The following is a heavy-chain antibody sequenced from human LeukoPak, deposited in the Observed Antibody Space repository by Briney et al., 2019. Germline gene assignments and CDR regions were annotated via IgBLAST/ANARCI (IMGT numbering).Heavy chain of an antibody. D-gene: IGHD3-10*01. CDR3: ARTYGLDGFDI. CDR2: INSDGSIT. Sequence: PGGSLRLSCAASGFTFSRYWMHWVREAPGKGLVWVSRINSDGSITSDADSGKGRFSISRDNAKNTLYLQVNSLRAEDTAVYYCARTYGLDGFDIWGLGTMVTVSS. J-gene: IGHJ3*02. V-gene: IGHV3-74*01. CDR1: GFTFSRYW.